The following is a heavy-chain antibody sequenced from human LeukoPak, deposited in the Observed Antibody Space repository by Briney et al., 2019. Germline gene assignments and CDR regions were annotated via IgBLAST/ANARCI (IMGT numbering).Heavy chain of an antibody. D-gene: IGHD3-22*01. CDR1: GGSIRSYY. CDR3: ARNYYDSSGYYNAFDI. CDR2: IYYSGST. J-gene: IGHJ3*02. V-gene: IGHV4-59*01. Sequence: SETLSLTCTVSGGSIRSYYWSWIRQPPGKGLEWIGYIYYSGSTNYNPSLKSRVTISVDTSKNQFSLKLSSVTAADTAVYYCARNYYDSSGYYNAFDIWGQGTMVTVSS.